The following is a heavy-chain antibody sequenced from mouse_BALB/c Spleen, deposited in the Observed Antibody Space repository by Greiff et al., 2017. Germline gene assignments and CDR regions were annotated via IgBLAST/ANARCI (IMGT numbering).Heavy chain of an antibody. CDR1: GYTFTDYY. J-gene: IGHJ4*01. Sequence: VQLQQSGAELARPGASVKLSCKASGYTFTDYYINWVKQRTGQGLEWIGEIYPGSGNTYYNEKFKGKATLTADKSSSTAYMQLSSLTSEDSAVYFCARSMDYWGQGTSVTVSS. CDR3: ARSMDY. V-gene: IGHV1-77*01. CDR2: IYPGSGNT.